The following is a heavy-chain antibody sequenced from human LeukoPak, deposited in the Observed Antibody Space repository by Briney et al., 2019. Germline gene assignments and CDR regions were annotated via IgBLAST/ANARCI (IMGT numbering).Heavy chain of an antibody. CDR2: IGTTGDT. D-gene: IGHD5-12*01. Sequence: PGGSLRLSCAASGFTFRTYDMHWVRQVSGEGLEWVATIGTTGDTYYAGSVKGRFTISRDSAKSPVYLQMNSLRPEDTALYYCAKDKAPLYSGYDWDLDFWGQGTLVTVSS. J-gene: IGHJ4*02. CDR3: AKDKAPLYSGYDWDLDF. CDR1: GFTFRTYD. V-gene: IGHV3-13*01.